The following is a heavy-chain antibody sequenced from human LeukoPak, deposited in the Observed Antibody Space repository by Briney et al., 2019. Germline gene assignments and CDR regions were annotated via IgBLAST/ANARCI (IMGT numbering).Heavy chain of an antibody. Sequence: PGGSLRPSCAASGFTFSSYAMHWVRQAPGKGLEWVAVISYDGSNKYYADSVKGRFTISRDNSKNTLYLQMNSLRAEDTAVYYCARGYYYGSGSYSGGWFDPWGQGTLVTVSS. CDR2: ISYDGSNK. CDR3: ARGYYYGSGSYSGGWFDP. V-gene: IGHV3-30*04. CDR1: GFTFSSYA. D-gene: IGHD3-10*01. J-gene: IGHJ5*02.